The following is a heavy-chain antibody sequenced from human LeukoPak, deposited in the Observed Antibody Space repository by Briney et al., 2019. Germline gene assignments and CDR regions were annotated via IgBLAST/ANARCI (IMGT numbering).Heavy chain of an antibody. CDR2: IYYSGST. CDR1: GGSISSSSYY. CDR3: ASLSGDY. V-gene: IGHV4-39*07. D-gene: IGHD5/OR15-5a*01. J-gene: IGHJ4*02. Sequence: PSETLSLTCTVSGGSISSSSYYWGWIRQPPGRGLEWIGSIYYSGSTYYNPSLKSRVTISVDTSKSQFSLKLSSVTAADAAVYYCASLSGDYWGQGTLVTVSS.